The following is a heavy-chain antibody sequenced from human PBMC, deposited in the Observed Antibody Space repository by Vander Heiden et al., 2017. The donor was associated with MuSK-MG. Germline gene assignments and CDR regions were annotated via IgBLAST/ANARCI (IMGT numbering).Heavy chain of an antibody. J-gene: IGHJ6*02. CDR1: GYSISSGYY. V-gene: IGHV4-38-2*02. CDR3: ARLESYYYYGMDV. Sequence: QVQLQESGPGLVKPSETLSLTCTVSGYSISSGYYWGWIRQPPGKGLEWIGSIYHSGSTYYNPSLKSRVTISVDTSKNQFSLKLSSVTAADTAVYYCARLESYYYYGMDVWGQGTTVTVSS. CDR2: IYHSGST.